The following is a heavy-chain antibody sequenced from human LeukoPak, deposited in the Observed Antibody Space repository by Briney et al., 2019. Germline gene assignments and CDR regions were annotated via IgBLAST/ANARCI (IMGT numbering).Heavy chain of an antibody. V-gene: IGHV4-34*01. CDR1: GGSFSGYY. D-gene: IGHD3-10*01. Sequence: SGTLSLTCAVYGGSFSGYYWSWIRQPPGKGLEWIGEINHSGSTNYNPSLKSRVTISVDTSKNQFSLKLSSVTAADTAVYYCARAHYYGSGSYYNWFDPWGQGTLVTVSS. J-gene: IGHJ5*02. CDR2: INHSGST. CDR3: ARAHYYGSGSYYNWFDP.